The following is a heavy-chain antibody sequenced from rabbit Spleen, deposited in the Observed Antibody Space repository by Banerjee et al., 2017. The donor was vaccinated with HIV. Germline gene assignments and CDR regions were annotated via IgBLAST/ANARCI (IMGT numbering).Heavy chain of an antibody. Sequence: QEQLEESGGGLVQPEGSLTFTCTASGFSFSNKAVMCWVRQAPGKGLEWIACINAVTGKAVYASWAKGRFTFSKTSSTTVTLQMTSLTAADTATYFCARGSAGREDFNLWGPGTLVTVS. CDR2: INAVTGKA. CDR3: ARGSAGREDFNL. CDR1: GFSFSNKAV. J-gene: IGHJ4*01. D-gene: IGHD4-2*01. V-gene: IGHV1S45*01.